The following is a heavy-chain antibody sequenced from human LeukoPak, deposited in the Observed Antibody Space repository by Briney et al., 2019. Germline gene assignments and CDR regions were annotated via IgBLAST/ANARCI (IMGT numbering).Heavy chain of an antibody. D-gene: IGHD1-26*01. CDR2: IYYSGST. CDR3: ARQRGGSYLFY. V-gene: IGHV4-59*05. CDR1: GGSISSYY. J-gene: IGHJ4*02. Sequence: SETLSLTCTVSGGSISSYYWSWIRQPPGKGLEWIGSIYYSGSTYYNPSLKSRVTISVDTSKNQFSLKLSSVTAADTAVYYCARQRGGSYLFYWGQGTLVTVSS.